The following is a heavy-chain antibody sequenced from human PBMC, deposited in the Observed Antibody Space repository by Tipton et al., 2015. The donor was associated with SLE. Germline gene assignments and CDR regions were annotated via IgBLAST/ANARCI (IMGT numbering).Heavy chain of an antibody. D-gene: IGHD2-15*01. CDR3: ATGRPWYYFDY. V-gene: IGHV4-34*01. J-gene: IGHJ4*02. CDR1: GGSFSGYY. CDR2: INHSGST. Sequence: LRLSCAVYGGSFSGYYWSWIRQPPGKGLEWIGEINHSGSTNYNPSLKSRVTISVDTSKNQFSLKLSSVTAADTAVYYCATGRPWYYFDYWGQGNLVSVSS.